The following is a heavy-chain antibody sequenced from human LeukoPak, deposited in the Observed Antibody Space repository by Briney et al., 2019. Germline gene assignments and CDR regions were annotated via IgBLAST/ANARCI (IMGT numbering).Heavy chain of an antibody. J-gene: IGHJ6*02. Sequence: GGSLRLSCAASGFTFSSYWMHWVRQAPGKGLEWVSSISSSSYIYYADSVKGRFTISRDNAKNSLYLQMNSLRAEDTAVYYCARDEVGYCSSTSCYTLLDRETLPTYGMDVWGQGTTVTVSS. CDR3: ARDEVGYCSSTSCYTLLDRETLPTYGMDV. V-gene: IGHV3-21*01. D-gene: IGHD2-2*02. CDR1: GFTFSSYW. CDR2: ISSSSYI.